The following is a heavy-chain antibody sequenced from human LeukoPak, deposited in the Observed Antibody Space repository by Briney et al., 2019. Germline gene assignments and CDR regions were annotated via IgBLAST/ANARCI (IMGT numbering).Heavy chain of an antibody. D-gene: IGHD6-6*01. CDR3: ARRGGSYSSSSGYYYYYMDV. CDR2: IYTSGST. J-gene: IGHJ6*03. Sequence: SETLSPTCTVSGGSISSYYWSWIRQPPGKGLEWIGYIYTSGSTNYNPSLKSRVTISVDTSKNQFSLKLSSVTAADTAVYYCARRGGSYSSSSGYYYYYMDVWGKGTTVTVSS. CDR1: GGSISSYY. V-gene: IGHV4-4*09.